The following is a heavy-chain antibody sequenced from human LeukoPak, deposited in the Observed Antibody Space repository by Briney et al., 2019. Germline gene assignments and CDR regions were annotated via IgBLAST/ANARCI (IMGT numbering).Heavy chain of an antibody. CDR3: ITRIPLTTVTPYFDY. Sequence: GGSLRLSCAASGFTFSNAWMSWVRQAPGKGLEWVGRIKSKTDGGTTDYAAPVKGRFTISRDDSKNTLYLQMNSLKTEDTAVYYCITRIPLTTVTPYFDYWGQGTLVTVSS. D-gene: IGHD4-17*01. CDR2: IKSKTDGGTT. J-gene: IGHJ4*02. CDR1: GFTFSNAW. V-gene: IGHV3-15*01.